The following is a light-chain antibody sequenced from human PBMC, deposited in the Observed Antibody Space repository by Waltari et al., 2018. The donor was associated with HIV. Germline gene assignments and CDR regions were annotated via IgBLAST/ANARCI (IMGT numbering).Light chain of an antibody. CDR2: DAS. Sequence: IVLPESPAPLSVSPGERDSLACRAIQSVSSYLAWYQQKPGQAARLLTYDASNRATGMPARFSGSVCGTDFTLTISSREPEDFAVYNCQQRSNSPRTFGQGTKVEFK. CDR3: QQRSNSPRT. CDR1: QSVSSY. J-gene: IGKJ1*01. V-gene: IGKV3-11*01.